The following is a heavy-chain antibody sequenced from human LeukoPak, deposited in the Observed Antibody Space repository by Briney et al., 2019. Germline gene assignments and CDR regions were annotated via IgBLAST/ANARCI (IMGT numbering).Heavy chain of an antibody. Sequence: GSLRLSCAASGFAFSSYSMNWVRQAPGKGLEWVSSISSSSSYIYYADSVKGRLTISRDNAKNSLYLQMNSLRAEDTAVYYCATGAVAGTCFDYWGQGTLVTVSS. D-gene: IGHD6-19*01. CDR2: ISSSSSYI. V-gene: IGHV3-21*04. CDR1: GFAFSSYS. CDR3: ATGAVAGTCFDY. J-gene: IGHJ4*02.